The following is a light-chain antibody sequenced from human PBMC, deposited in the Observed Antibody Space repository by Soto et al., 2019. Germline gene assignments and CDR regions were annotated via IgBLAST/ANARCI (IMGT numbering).Light chain of an antibody. Sequence: EIVMTQSPATLSVSPGERATLSCRASQSINSNLAWYQQKPGQTPRLLIYGASTRATGIPARFSGSGSGTDFTLTISSLQSEYFAVYYCQQYNNWWTFGQGTKVEIK. J-gene: IGKJ1*01. V-gene: IGKV3-15*01. CDR1: QSINSN. CDR3: QQYNNWWT. CDR2: GAS.